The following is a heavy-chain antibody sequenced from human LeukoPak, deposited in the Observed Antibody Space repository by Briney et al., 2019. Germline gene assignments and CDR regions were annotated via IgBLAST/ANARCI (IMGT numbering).Heavy chain of an antibody. J-gene: IGHJ4*02. Sequence: GGSLRVSCAASGFTFSDYYMSWIRQAPGKGLEWVSYIGNGGSTIYYADSVKGRFTISRDNTKKSLYLQMNSLRAEDTAVYYCARWVVVAAIHSPRYFDFWGQGTLVTVSS. V-gene: IGHV3-11*01. CDR2: IGNGGSTI. D-gene: IGHD2-15*01. CDR3: ARWVVVAAIHSPRYFDF. CDR1: GFTFSDYY.